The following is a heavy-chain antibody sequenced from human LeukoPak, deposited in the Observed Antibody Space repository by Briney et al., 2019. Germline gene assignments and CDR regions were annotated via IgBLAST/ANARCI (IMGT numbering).Heavy chain of an antibody. CDR1: GFTFNIYA. J-gene: IGHJ5*02. CDR3: AKGSGINHYHWIDP. CDR2: ISGSGGTT. V-gene: IGHV3-23*01. Sequence: QPGGSLRLSCAASGFTFNIYAMNWVRQTPGKGLDWVSSISGSGGTTYYADSVKGRFTISRDNSKNTLYLQMDSLRAEDTALYYCAKGSGINHYHWIDPWGQGTLVTVSS. D-gene: IGHD1-14*01.